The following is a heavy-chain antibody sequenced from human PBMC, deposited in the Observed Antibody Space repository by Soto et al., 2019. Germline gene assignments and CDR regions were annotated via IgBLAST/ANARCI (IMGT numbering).Heavy chain of an antibody. CDR2: IYYSGST. CDR3: ARHRGYCSSTSCLNWFDP. D-gene: IGHD2-2*01. Sequence: SETLSLTCTVSSGSISSSSYYWGWIRQPPGKGLEWIGSIYYSGSTYYNPSLKSRVTISVDTSKNQFSLKLSSVTAADTAVYYCARHRGYCSSTSCLNWFDPWGQGTLVTVSS. CDR1: SGSISSSSYY. J-gene: IGHJ5*02. V-gene: IGHV4-39*01.